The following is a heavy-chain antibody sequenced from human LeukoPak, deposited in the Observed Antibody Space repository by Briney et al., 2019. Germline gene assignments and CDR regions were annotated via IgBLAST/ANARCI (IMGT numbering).Heavy chain of an antibody. CDR3: ARGSYYGSGSHYNEYYFDC. D-gene: IGHD3-10*01. V-gene: IGHV3-30*09. CDR1: GFTFSTYS. J-gene: IGHJ4*02. CDR2: VYDETNQ. Sequence: QPGGSLRLSCEASGFTFSTYSMHWVRQAPGKGLEWVAVVYDETNQNYGASVKGRFAISRDNSKNTLYLQMNGLRAEDTALYYCARGSYYGSGSHYNEYYFDCWGQGTLVTVSS.